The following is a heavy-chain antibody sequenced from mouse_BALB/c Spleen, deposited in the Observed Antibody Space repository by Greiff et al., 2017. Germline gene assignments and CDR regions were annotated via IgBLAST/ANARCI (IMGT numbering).Heavy chain of an antibody. CDR3: ARVYYDYDRGDYYAMDY. D-gene: IGHD2-4*01. CDR2: ISSGSSTI. V-gene: IGHV5-17*02. J-gene: IGHJ4*01. CDR1: GFTFSSFG. Sequence: EVQVVESGGGLVQPGGSRKLSCAASGFTFSSFGMHWVRQAPEKGLEWVAYISSGSSTIYYADTVKGRFTISRDNPKNTLFLQMTSLRSEDTAMYYCARVYYDYDRGDYYAMDYWGQGTSVTVSS.